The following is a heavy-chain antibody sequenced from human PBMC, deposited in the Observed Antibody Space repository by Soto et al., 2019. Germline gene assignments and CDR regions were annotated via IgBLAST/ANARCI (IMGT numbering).Heavy chain of an antibody. V-gene: IGHV3-30*18. CDR1: GFTFSSYG. D-gene: IGHD6-6*01. CDR2: ISYDGRNK. CDR3: AKRSSSSTFDY. J-gene: IGHJ4*02. Sequence: PGGSLRLSCAASGFTFSSYGMHWVRQAPGKGLEWVAVISYDGRNKDYADSVKGRFTISRDNSKNTLYLQMNSLRAEDTAVYYCAKRSSSSTFDYWGQGTLVTVSS.